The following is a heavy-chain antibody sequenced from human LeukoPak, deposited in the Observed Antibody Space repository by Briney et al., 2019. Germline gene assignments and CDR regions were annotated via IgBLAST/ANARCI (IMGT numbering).Heavy chain of an antibody. CDR1: GYTFTGYY. CDR3: ARARGFGESGYGMDV. D-gene: IGHD3-10*01. J-gene: IGHJ6*02. Sequence: GASVKVSRKASGYTFTGYYMHWVRQAPGQGLEWMGWINPNSGGTNYAQKFQGWVTMTRGTSISTAYMELSRLRSDDTAVYYCARARGFGESGYGMDVWGQGTTVTVSS. CDR2: INPNSGGT. V-gene: IGHV1-2*04.